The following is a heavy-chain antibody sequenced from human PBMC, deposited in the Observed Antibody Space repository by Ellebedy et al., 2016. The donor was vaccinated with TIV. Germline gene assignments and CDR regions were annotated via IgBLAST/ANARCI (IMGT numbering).Heavy chain of an antibody. CDR1: GFRCSTYA. D-gene: IGHD2-2*01. V-gene: IGHV3-23*01. Sequence: ESLKISCAASGFRCSTYAMNSVRQAPGKGLEWVPGLSDSGDTTYYPDSVKGRLTISRNDSENTLYLQMNSLRVEGTAVYYCAKQKSTSAGSSDIWGQGAMVTVSS. J-gene: IGHJ3*02. CDR3: AKQKSTSAGSSDI. CDR2: LSDSGDTT.